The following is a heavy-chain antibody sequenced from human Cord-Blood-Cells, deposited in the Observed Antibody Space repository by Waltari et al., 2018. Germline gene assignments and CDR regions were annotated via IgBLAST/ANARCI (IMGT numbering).Heavy chain of an antibody. J-gene: IGHJ4*02. CDR3: ARANWGRGYYFDY. Sequence: QVQLVQSGAEVKKPGASVKVSCKASGYTFTGYYMHWVRQAPGQGLEWMGWINPNRGGTNFAQKFQGRVTMTRDTSISTAYMELSRLRSDDTAVYYCARANWGRGYYFDYWGQGTLVTVSS. V-gene: IGHV1-2*02. CDR1: GYTFTGYY. CDR2: INPNRGGT. D-gene: IGHD7-27*01.